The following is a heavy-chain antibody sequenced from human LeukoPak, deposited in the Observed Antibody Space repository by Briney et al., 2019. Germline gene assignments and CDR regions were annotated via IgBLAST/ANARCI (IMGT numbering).Heavy chain of an antibody. J-gene: IGHJ6*03. Sequence: GGSLRLSCAASGFTFTTYYMNWVRQAPGKGLELVSSISSSTTYIYYADSVKGRFTFSRDNAENSLYLQMNRLRAEDTAVYYCARGPSDYLDVWGIGTTVTVSS. CDR3: ARGPSDYLDV. CDR2: ISSSTTYI. CDR1: GFTFTTYY. V-gene: IGHV3-21*01. D-gene: IGHD2-2*01.